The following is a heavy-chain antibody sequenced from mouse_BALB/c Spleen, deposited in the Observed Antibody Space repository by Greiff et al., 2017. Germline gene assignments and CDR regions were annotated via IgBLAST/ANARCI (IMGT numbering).Heavy chain of an antibody. V-gene: IGHV2-9*02. J-gene: IGHJ3*01. Sequence: VMLVESGPGLVAPSQSLSITCTVSGFSLTSYGVHWVRQPPGKGLEWLGVIWAGGSTNYNSALMSRLSISKDNSKSQVFLKMNSLQTDDTAMYYCARDRGYGSKKPAWFAYWGQGTLVTVSA. CDR3: ARDRGYGSKKPAWFAY. CDR1: GFSLTSYG. D-gene: IGHD1-1*01. CDR2: IWAGGST.